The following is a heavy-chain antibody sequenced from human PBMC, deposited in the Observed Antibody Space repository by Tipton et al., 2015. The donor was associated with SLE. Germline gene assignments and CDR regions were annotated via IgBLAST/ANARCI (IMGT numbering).Heavy chain of an antibody. V-gene: IGHV1-69*09. CDR2: ITPILGIA. D-gene: IGHD1-26*01. J-gene: IGHJ3*01. CDR1: GGTFSNYA. Sequence: QVQLVQSGPEVKKTGSSVKVSCKASGGTFSNYAINWVRQAPGQGLEWMGGITPILGIANYAQKFQGRVTITADKSTSTAYMELSSLRSEDTAVYYCARDGSNRAFDFGGQGTMVTVSS. CDR3: ARDGSNRAFDF.